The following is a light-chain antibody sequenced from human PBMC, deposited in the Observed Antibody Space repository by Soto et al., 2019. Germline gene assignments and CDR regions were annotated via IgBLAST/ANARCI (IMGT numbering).Light chain of an antibody. CDR3: QEYNAWPPGT. CDR2: DAS. V-gene: IGKV3D-15*03. Sequence: TQSPASLSASSGEEITLSCRASQSIKNYLAWYQHKPCQAPRLLFYDASIRATGIPARFSARWSRTECTLVISNLQTEDAAGYYCQEYNAWPPGTFGQGTKVEIK. CDR1: QSIKNY. J-gene: IGKJ1*01.